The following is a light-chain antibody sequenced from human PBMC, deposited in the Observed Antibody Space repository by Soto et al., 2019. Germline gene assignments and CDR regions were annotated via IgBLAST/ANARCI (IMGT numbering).Light chain of an antibody. Sequence: EIVLTQSPDTLSLSPGERATLSCRASQSVSASYLAWYQHKPGQAPRLLIYDASNRAAGIPARFSGSGSGTDFTLTISSLEPEDFALYYCQQGSNWYTFGQGTKLEIK. CDR2: DAS. V-gene: IGKV3-11*01. CDR1: QSVSASY. CDR3: QQGSNWYT. J-gene: IGKJ2*01.